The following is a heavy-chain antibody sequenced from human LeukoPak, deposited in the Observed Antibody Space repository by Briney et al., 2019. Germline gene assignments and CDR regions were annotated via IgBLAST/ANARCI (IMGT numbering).Heavy chain of an antibody. Sequence: AASVKVSCKASRYTFTSYDINWVRQATGQGLEWMGWMNPNSGNTGYAQKFQGRVPITRNTSISTAYMELSSLRSEDTAVYYCARGPFVGGSGSYQFDYWGQGTLVTVSS. CDR2: MNPNSGNT. D-gene: IGHD3-10*01. CDR1: RYTFTSYD. V-gene: IGHV1-8*03. CDR3: ARGPFVGGSGSYQFDY. J-gene: IGHJ4*02.